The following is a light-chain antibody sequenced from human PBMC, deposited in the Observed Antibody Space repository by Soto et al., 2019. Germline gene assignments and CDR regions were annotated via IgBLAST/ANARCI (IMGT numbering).Light chain of an antibody. V-gene: IGKV1-6*01. Sequence: AVQMTQSPSSLSASVGDRVTITCRASQGIRSDLGWYQQKPGKPPKLLIYAASSLQSGVPSRFSGSGSGTDFTLTISSLQPEDFATYYCLQDYNYQWTFGQGTKVDIK. CDR2: AAS. CDR3: LQDYNYQWT. CDR1: QGIRSD. J-gene: IGKJ1*01.